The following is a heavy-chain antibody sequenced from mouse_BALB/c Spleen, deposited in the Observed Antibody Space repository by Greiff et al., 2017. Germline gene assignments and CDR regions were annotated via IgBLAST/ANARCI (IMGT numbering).Heavy chain of an antibody. Sequence: VQLQQSGAELMKPGASVKISCKATGYTFSSYWIEWVKQRPGHGLEWIGEILPGSGSTNYNEKFKGKATFTADTSSNTAYMQLSSLTSEDSAVYYCARYYALAWFAYWGQGTLVTVSA. CDR3: ARYYALAWFAY. J-gene: IGHJ3*01. D-gene: IGHD1-1*01. V-gene: IGHV1-9*01. CDR2: ILPGSGST. CDR1: GYTFSSYW.